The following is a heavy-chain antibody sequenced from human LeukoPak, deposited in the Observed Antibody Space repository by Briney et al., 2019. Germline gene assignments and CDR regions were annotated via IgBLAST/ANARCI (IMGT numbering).Heavy chain of an antibody. Sequence: PSETLSLTCTVSGGSISSSSYYWGWIRQPPGKGLEWIGSIYYSGSTYYNPSLESRVTISVDTSKNQFSLKLSSVTAADTAVYYCARSIAAAGTPSDYWGQGTLVTVSS. J-gene: IGHJ4*02. V-gene: IGHV4-39*01. CDR1: GGSISSSSYY. CDR2: IYYSGST. CDR3: ARSIAAAGTPSDY. D-gene: IGHD6-13*01.